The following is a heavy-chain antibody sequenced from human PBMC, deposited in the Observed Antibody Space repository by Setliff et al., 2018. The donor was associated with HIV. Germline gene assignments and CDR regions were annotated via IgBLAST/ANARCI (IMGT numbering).Heavy chain of an antibody. V-gene: IGHV3-74*01. J-gene: IGHJ6*02. CDR3: ARGHSGYKNGMDV. CDR2: INSDGGGT. Sequence: PGGSLRLSCAAAGFTLSSYWMHWARQAPGKGLVWVSRINSDGGGTSYADSVKGRFTVSRDNAKNTLYLQMNSLRAEDMAVSYCARGHSGYKNGMDVWGQGTTVTVSS. CDR1: GFTLSSYW. D-gene: IGHD5-12*01.